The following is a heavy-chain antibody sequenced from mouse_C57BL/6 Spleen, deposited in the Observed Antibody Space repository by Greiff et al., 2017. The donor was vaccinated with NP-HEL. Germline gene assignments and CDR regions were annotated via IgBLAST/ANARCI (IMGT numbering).Heavy chain of an antibody. J-gene: IGHJ4*01. CDR2: ISSGSSTI. CDR1: GFTFSDYG. Sequence: EVKLMESGGGLVKPGGSLKLSCAASGFTFSDYGMHWVRQAPEKGLEWVAYISSGSSTIYYADTVKGLFTISRDNAKNTLFLQMTSLRSEDTAMYYCARPYGNYDAMDYWGQGTSVTVSS. D-gene: IGHD2-1*01. CDR3: ARPYGNYDAMDY. V-gene: IGHV5-17*01.